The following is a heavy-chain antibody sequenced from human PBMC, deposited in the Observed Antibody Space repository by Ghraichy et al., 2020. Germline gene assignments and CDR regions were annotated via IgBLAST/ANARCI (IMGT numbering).Heavy chain of an antibody. J-gene: IGHJ4*02. CDR3: ASYIAAAGEGLFDN. D-gene: IGHD6-13*01. V-gene: IGHV4-34*01. Sequence: SETLSLTCAVYGGSFSGYYWSWIRQPPGKGLEWIGEISTNYNPSLKSRVTISVDTSKNQFSLKLSSVTAADTAVYYCASYIAAAGEGLFDNWGQGTLVPVSS. CDR2: IST. CDR1: GGSFSGYY.